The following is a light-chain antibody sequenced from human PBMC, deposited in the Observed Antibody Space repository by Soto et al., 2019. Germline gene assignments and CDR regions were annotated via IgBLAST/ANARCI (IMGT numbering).Light chain of an antibody. CDR3: QKYNSAPLT. J-gene: IGKJ4*01. CDR2: SAS. CDR1: QGIRTY. V-gene: IGKV1-9*01. Sequence: IHLTQSPSSLSASVGDRVTITCRASQGIRTYLAWYQQKPGKAPKLLIYSASTLQSGVPSRFSGSGSGTDFTLTISSLQPEDVATYYCQKYNSAPLTFGGGTKVDI.